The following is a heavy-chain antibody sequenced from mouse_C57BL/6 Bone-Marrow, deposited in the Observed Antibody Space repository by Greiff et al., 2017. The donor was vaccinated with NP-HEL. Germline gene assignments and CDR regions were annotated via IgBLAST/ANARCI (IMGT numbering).Heavy chain of an antibody. D-gene: IGHD2-12*01. V-gene: IGHV1-59*01. CDR3: ARWGCYDFYYAMDY. J-gene: IGHJ4*01. CDR1: GYTFTSYW. CDR2: IDPSDSYT. Sequence: QVQLQQPGAELVRPGTSVKLSCKASGYTFTSYWMHWVKQRPGQGLEWIGVIDPSDSYTNYNQKFKGKATLTVDTSSSTAYMQLSSLTSEDSAVYYCARWGCYDFYYAMDYWGQGTSVTVSS.